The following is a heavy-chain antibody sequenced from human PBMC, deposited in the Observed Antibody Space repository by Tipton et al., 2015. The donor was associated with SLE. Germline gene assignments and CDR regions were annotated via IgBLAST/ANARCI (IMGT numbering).Heavy chain of an antibody. CDR1: GFTFNNFT. Sequence: GSLRLSCAASGFTFNNFTMNWVRQAPGKGLEWVSSISRNSDFIYYADSVKGRFTISRDNAKKSLYLQMNSLRVEDTAVYYCARHRDYNWFDPWGQGTLVTVSS. CDR2: ISRNSDFI. J-gene: IGHJ5*02. V-gene: IGHV3-21*03. CDR3: ARHRDYNWFDP.